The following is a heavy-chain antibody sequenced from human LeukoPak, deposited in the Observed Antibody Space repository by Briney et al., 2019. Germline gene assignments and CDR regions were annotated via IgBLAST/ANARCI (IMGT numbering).Heavy chain of an antibody. J-gene: IGHJ6*03. D-gene: IGHD6-13*01. CDR1: GGSISGYY. V-gene: IGHV4-59*12. Sequence: SETLSLTCTVSGGSISGYYWSWIRQPPGKGLEWIGYIYYSGSTNYNPSLKSRVTMSVDTSKNQFSLKLSSVTAADTAVYYCARDQLGSSSWYNYYYYYMDVWGKGTTVTISS. CDR2: IYYSGST. CDR3: ARDQLGSSSWYNYYYYYMDV.